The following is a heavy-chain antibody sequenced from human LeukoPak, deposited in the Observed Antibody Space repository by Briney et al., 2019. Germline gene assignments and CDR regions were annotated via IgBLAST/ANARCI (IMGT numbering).Heavy chain of an antibody. Sequence: ASVKVSCKASGYTFTGYYMHWVRQAPGQGLEWMGWINPNSGGTNYAQKFQGRVTMTRDTSISTAYMELSRLRSDDTAVYYCARDVEDYDSFHGWFDPWGQGTLVTVSS. D-gene: IGHD3-22*01. CDR1: GYTFTGYY. V-gene: IGHV1-2*02. CDR2: INPNSGGT. J-gene: IGHJ5*02. CDR3: ARDVEDYDSFHGWFDP.